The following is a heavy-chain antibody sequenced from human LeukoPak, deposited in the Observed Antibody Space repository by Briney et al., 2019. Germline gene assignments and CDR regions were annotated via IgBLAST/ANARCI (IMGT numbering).Heavy chain of an antibody. CDR2: IRNKANSYAT. J-gene: IGHJ4*02. Sequence: TGGSLRLSCAASGFTFIVSDMHWVRQASGKGLEWVGRIRNKANSYATAYAASVKGRFTISRDDSKNTAYLQMNSLKTEDTAVYYCTTLDFDYWGQGTLVTVSS. V-gene: IGHV3-73*01. CDR1: GFTFIVSD. CDR3: TTLDFDY.